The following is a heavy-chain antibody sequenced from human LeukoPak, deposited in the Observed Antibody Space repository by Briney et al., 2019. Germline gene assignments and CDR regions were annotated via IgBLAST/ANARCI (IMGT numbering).Heavy chain of an antibody. CDR3: AKDGRTGRTGSHDY. D-gene: IGHD1-1*01. V-gene: IGHV3-23*01. Sequence: GGSLRLSCAASGFTFTSSAMSWVRQVPGKGLEWVSVISFSGDNTYYADSVKGRFTISRDNSKNTLYLQMNSLRAEDTAVYYCAKDGRTGRTGSHDYWGQGTLVTISS. CDR1: GFTFTSSA. CDR2: ISFSGDNT. J-gene: IGHJ4*02.